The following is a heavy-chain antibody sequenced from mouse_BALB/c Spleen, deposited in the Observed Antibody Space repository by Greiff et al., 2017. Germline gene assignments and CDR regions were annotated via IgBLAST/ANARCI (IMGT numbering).Heavy chain of an antibody. Sequence: EVQRVESGPGLVKPSQSLSLTCTVTGYSITSDYAWNWIRQFPGNKLEWMGYISYSGSTSYNPSLKSRISITRDTSKNQFFLQLNSVTTEDTATYYCARGDGAMDYWGQGTSVTVSS. V-gene: IGHV3-2*02. CDR2: ISYSGST. J-gene: IGHJ4*01. CDR3: ARGDGAMDY. CDR1: GYSITSDYA.